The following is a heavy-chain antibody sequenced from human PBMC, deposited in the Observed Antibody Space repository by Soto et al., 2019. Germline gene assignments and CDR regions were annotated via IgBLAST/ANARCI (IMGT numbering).Heavy chain of an antibody. J-gene: IGHJ4*02. CDR2: INPSGGST. Sequence: GASVKVSCKASGYTFTSYYMHWVRQAPGQGLEWMGIINPSGGSTSYAQKSQGRVTMTRDTSTSTVYMELSSLRSEDTAVYYCARALYDILTGYYFDYWGQGTLVTVSS. V-gene: IGHV1-46*03. CDR1: GYTFTSYY. D-gene: IGHD3-9*01. CDR3: ARALYDILTGYYFDY.